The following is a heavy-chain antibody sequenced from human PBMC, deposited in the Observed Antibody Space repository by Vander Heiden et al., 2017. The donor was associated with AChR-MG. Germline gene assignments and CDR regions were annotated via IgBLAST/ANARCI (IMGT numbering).Heavy chain of an antibody. V-gene: IGHV1-2*02. CDR3: ARDTIAAAGTGYYYYYGMDV. D-gene: IGHD6-13*01. Sequence: QVQLVQSGAEVKKPGASVKVSCKASGYTFTGYYMHWVRQAPGQGLEWMGWINPNSGGTNYAQKFQGRVTMTRDTSISTAYMELSRLRSDDTAVYYCARDTIAAAGTGYYYYYGMDVWGQGTTVTVSS. CDR2: INPNSGGT. CDR1: GYTFTGYY. J-gene: IGHJ6*02.